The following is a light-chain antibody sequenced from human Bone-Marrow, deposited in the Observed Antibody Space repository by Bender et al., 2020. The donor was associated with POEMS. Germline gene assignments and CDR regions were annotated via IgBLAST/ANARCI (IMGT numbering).Light chain of an antibody. CDR2: DVN. V-gene: IGLV2-14*03. CDR3: GSYTTSTTVV. Sequence: QSALTQPASVSGSPGQSITISCTGTSSDVGNYNYVSWYQQHPGKAPKLLIYDVNSRPSGVSNRFSGSKSGNSASLTISGLQTEDEADYYCGSYTTSTTVVFGGGTKLTVL. J-gene: IGLJ2*01. CDR1: SSDVGNYNY.